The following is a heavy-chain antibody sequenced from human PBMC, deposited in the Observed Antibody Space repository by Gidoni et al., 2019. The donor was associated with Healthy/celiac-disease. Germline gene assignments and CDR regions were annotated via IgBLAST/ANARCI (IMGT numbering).Heavy chain of an antibody. D-gene: IGHD3-3*01. Sequence: EVQLVESGGGLVQPGGSLRLSCAASGFTFSSYSMNWVRQAPGKGLEWVSYISSSSSTIYYADSVKGRFTISRDNAKNSLYLQMNSLRDEDTAVYYCARMYYDFWSGYSGIDPWGQGTLVTVSS. V-gene: IGHV3-48*02. CDR1: GFTFSSYS. J-gene: IGHJ5*02. CDR3: ARMYYDFWSGYSGIDP. CDR2: ISSSSSTI.